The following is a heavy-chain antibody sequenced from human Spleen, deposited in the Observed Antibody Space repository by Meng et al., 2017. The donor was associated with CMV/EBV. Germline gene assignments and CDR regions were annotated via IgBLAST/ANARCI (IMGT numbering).Heavy chain of an antibody. CDR2: INHSGST. D-gene: IGHD2-2*01. Sequence: FSGYYGSWIRQPPGKGLEWIGEINHSGSTNYNPSLKSRVTISVDTSKNQFSLRLSSVTAADTAVYYCARVTRYCSSTSCLRYYWYFDLWGRGTLVTVSS. CDR3: ARVTRYCSSTSCLRYYWYFDL. CDR1: FSGYY. V-gene: IGHV4-34*01. J-gene: IGHJ2*01.